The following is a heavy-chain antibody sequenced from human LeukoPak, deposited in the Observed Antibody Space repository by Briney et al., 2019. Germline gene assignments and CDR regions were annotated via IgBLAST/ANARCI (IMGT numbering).Heavy chain of an antibody. CDR2: ISVGGNTV. Sequence: PGGSLRLSCTASGFTFSDYYMSWIRQAPGKGLEWLSYISVGGNTVSYAESVKGRFTISRDNSKNTLYLQMNSLRAEDTAIYYCAKDRKYSGSPTLFDYWGQGTLVTVSS. V-gene: IGHV3-11*01. CDR3: AKDRKYSGSPTLFDY. J-gene: IGHJ4*02. D-gene: IGHD1-26*01. CDR1: GFTFSDYY.